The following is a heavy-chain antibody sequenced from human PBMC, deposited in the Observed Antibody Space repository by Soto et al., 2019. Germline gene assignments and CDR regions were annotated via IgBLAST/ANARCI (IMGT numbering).Heavy chain of an antibody. CDR2: IGESGTPT. J-gene: IGHJ6*02. V-gene: IGHV3-23*01. D-gene: IGHD2-21*01. Sequence: EVQLLESGGGLVQPGGSLRLSCAASGFTFSSYAMKWVRQAPGKGLEWVSLIGESGTPTYYADSVKGRFTISRDNSGNTMFPEMDRLGAGDTAGYYRSRFQPGVRYYGMDVRGQGTTVTVSS. CDR1: GFTFSSYA. CDR3: SRFQPGVRYYGMDV.